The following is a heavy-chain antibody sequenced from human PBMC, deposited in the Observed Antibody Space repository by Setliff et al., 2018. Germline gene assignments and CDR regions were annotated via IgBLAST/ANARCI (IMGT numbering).Heavy chain of an antibody. V-gene: IGHV4-59*01. Sequence: SETLSLTCTVSGGSISSYYWSWIRQPPGKGLEWIGYIYYSGSTNYNPSLKSRVTMSVDTSKNQFSLKLSSVTAADTAVYYCAREVICGGASCYSAWLDSWGQGILVTVSS. CDR2: IYYSGST. CDR1: GGSISSYY. J-gene: IGHJ5*01. D-gene: IGHD2-15*01. CDR3: AREVICGGASCYSAWLDS.